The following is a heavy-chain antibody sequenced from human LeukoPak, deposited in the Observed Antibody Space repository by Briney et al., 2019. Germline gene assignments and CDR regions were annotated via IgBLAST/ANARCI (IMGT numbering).Heavy chain of an antibody. Sequence: RGSLRLSCAASGFTFSSYAMHWVRQAPGKGLEYVSAISSNGGSTYYANSVKGRFTISRDNSKNTLYLQMGSLRAEDMAVYYCARDPGSSSYSDDAFDIWGQGTMVTVSS. CDR2: ISSNGGST. D-gene: IGHD6-6*01. CDR1: GFTFSSYA. J-gene: IGHJ3*02. CDR3: ARDPGSSSYSDDAFDI. V-gene: IGHV3-64*01.